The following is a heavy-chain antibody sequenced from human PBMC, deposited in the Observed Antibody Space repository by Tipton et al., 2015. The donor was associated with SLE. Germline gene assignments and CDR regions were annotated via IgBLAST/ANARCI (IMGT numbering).Heavy chain of an antibody. V-gene: IGHV4-39*02. CDR1: GVSISTSRYY. D-gene: IGHD6-19*01. J-gene: IGHJ3*01. Sequence: TLSLTCSVSGVSISTSRYYWGWIRQSPGQGLEWVGSLYAGGSTYFHPSLKSRASISADASKNHFSLNLNSVTAADTAIYYCAREKENTGWFWLNAFDVWGRGTLVTVST. CDR3: AREKENTGWFWLNAFDV. CDR2: LYAGGST.